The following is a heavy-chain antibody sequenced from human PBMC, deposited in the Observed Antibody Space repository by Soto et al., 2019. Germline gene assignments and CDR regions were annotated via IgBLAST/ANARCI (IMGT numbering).Heavy chain of an antibody. CDR1: GFSLSTSGVG. J-gene: IGHJ4*02. CDR3: AHSSRVMIVLMVYAGDSFDY. D-gene: IGHD2-8*01. CDR2: IYWNDDK. Sequence: QITLKESGPTLVKPTQTLTLTCTFSGFSLSTSGVGVGWIRQPPGKALEWLALIYWNDDKRYSPSLKSRLTITKDTSKNQVVLTMTNMDPVDTATYYCAHSSRVMIVLMVYAGDSFDYWGQGTLVTVSS. V-gene: IGHV2-5*01.